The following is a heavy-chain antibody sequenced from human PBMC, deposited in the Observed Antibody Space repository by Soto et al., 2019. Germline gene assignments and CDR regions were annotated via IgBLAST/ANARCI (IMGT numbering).Heavy chain of an antibody. CDR1: GYTFTSYA. CDR3: ARDTAMASYYFDY. CDR2: INAGNGNT. V-gene: IGHV1-3*01. Sequence: QVQLVQSGAEVKKPGASVKVSCKASGYTFTSYAMHWVRQAPGQRLEWMGWINAGNGNTKYSQKFQGRVTITRDTSASTDYLELSSLRSEDTAVYYCARDTAMASYYFDYWGQGTLVTVSS. J-gene: IGHJ4*02. D-gene: IGHD5-18*01.